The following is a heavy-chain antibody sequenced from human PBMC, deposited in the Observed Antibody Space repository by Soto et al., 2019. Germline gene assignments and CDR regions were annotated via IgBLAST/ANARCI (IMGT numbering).Heavy chain of an antibody. J-gene: IGHJ3*02. CDR3: VRDYQYGFDM. CDR1: GFTFNTFP. CDR2: ISSNSDAM. D-gene: IGHD3-16*02. Sequence: EVQLVESGGGFVQPGGSLRLSCAASGFTFNTFPMNWVRLAPGKGLEWLSHISSNSDAMYYADSVKGRFTISRDNARKSLYLQMNSLIVEDTAVYYCVRDYQYGFDMWGQGTMVTVSS. V-gene: IGHV3-48*01.